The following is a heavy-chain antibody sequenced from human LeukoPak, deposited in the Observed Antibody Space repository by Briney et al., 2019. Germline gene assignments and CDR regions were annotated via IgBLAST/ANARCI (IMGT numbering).Heavy chain of an antibody. Sequence: ASVKVSCKASGYTFTGYYMHWVRQAPGQGLEWMGIINPSAGRTSYSQKFQGRVTMTRDTSTSTVYMELSSLRSEDTAVYYCARSRGFTGYDYVDYWGQGTLVTVSS. D-gene: IGHD5-12*01. CDR2: INPSAGRT. CDR1: GYTFTGYY. J-gene: IGHJ4*02. V-gene: IGHV1-46*03. CDR3: ARSRGFTGYDYVDY.